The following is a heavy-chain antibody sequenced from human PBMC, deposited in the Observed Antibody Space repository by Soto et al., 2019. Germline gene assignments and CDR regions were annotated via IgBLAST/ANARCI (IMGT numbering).Heavy chain of an antibody. D-gene: IGHD2-2*01. J-gene: IGHJ4*02. Sequence: EVQLVESGGGLVQPGGSLRLSCAASGFTFSSYSMNWVRQAPGKGREWVSYISSRSSTIYYADSVKGRFTISRDNAKNSLYLQMISLRADDSAVYYCARWDCSSTSCYLRYWGQGTLVTVSS. CDR1: GFTFSSYS. CDR2: ISSRSSTI. CDR3: ARWDCSSTSCYLRY. V-gene: IGHV3-48*01.